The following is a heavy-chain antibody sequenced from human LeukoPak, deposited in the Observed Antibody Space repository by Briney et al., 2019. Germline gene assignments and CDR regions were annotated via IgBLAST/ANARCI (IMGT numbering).Heavy chain of an antibody. Sequence: PGGSLRLSCAASGFAFDYYWMNWVRQAPGKRLGWVSRIHSNGGVTTYADSVKGRFTISRDNAKNTLYLQTNDLTVEDTGVYYGSRELVEATKFANRGMDAWGEGTTVTVSS. V-gene: IGHV3-74*03. CDR2: IHSNGGVT. CDR3: SRELVEATKFANRGMDA. D-gene: IGHD1-26*01. CDR1: GFAFDYYW. J-gene: IGHJ6*04.